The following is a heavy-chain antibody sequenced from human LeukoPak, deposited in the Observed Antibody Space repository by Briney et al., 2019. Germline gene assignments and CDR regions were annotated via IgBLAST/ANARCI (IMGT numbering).Heavy chain of an antibody. Sequence: ASVKVSCKASGYTFTGYYMHWVRQAPGQGLEWMGWINPNSGGTNYAQKFQGRVTMTRDTSISTAYMELSRLRSDDTAVYYCARGFYYDSSGYSNYYYYYMDVWGKGTTVTISS. CDR1: GYTFTGYY. D-gene: IGHD3-22*01. J-gene: IGHJ6*03. V-gene: IGHV1-2*02. CDR3: ARGFYYDSSGYSNYYYYYMDV. CDR2: INPNSGGT.